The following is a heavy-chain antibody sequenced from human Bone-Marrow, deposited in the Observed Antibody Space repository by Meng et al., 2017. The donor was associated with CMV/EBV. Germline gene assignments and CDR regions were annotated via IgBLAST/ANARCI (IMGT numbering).Heavy chain of an antibody. D-gene: IGHD2-21*01. CDR3: ARAGVFPRYFQH. V-gene: IGHV4-61*01. CDR1: GGSINSGSYY. Sequence: SETLSLTCTVSGGSINSGSYYWSWIRQPPGKGLEWIGYIFYSGSTNYNPSLKSRVTISVDTSKNQFSLKLSSVTAADTAVYYCARAGVFPRYFQHWGQGTRVTGSS. J-gene: IGHJ1*01. CDR2: IFYSGST.